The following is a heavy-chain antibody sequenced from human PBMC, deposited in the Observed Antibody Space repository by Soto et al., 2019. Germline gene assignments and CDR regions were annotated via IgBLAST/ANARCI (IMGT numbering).Heavy chain of an antibody. Sequence: SETLSLTCSVSGGSVSSGSYYWSWIRQPPGRGLEWIGYIYYSGSTNYNPSLKSRVSISLGTSKNQFSLKLSSVTAADTALYYCAGEGDRTAIAFDCWGPGTLVTVSS. CDR3: AGEGDRTAIAFDC. J-gene: IGHJ4*02. CDR2: IYYSGST. V-gene: IGHV4-61*01. CDR1: GGSVSSGSYY. D-gene: IGHD1-1*01.